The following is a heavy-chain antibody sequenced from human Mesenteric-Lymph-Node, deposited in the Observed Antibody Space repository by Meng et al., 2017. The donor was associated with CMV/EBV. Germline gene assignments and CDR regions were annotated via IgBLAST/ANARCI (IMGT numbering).Heavy chain of an antibody. J-gene: IGHJ6*02. Sequence: GGSLRLSCAASGFTFSSYSMNWVRQAPGKGLEWVSSISSSSSYIYYADSVKGRFTISRDNAKNSLYLQMNSLRAEDTAVYYCARATVTTRWDYYYYGMDVWGQGTTVTVSS. CDR1: GFTFSSYS. CDR2: ISSSSSYI. V-gene: IGHV3-21*01. CDR3: ARATVTTRWDYYYYGMDV. D-gene: IGHD4-17*01.